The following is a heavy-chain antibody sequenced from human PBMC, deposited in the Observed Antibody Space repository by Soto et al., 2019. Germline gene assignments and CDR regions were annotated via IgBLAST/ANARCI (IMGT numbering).Heavy chain of an antibody. CDR1: NGSISGFY. CDR3: VRVGVGIGNHFDS. D-gene: IGHD1-26*01. CDR2: IHYSGRT. J-gene: IGHJ4*02. V-gene: IGHV4-59*12. Sequence: LTCSVSNGSISGFYWTWIRQPPGKILEWIGYIHYSGRTDYNPSLTSRATMSVDTSKNQFSLNLKSITAADTAVYYCVRVGVGIGNHFDSWGRGTLVTVSS.